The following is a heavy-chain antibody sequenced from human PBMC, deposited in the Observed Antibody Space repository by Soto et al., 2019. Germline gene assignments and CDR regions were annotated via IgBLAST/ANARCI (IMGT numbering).Heavy chain of an antibody. D-gene: IGHD6-6*01. V-gene: IGHV3-53*02. Sequence: EVQLVETGGGLIQSGGSLRLSCAASGFTVSSNDMSWVRQAPGKGLEWVSVIYSGGSTHDADSVKGRFTISRDNSKNTVSHQMNSLRVDDTAVYYCASSSRKDYYFAMDAWGQGTTVIVSS. CDR1: GFTVSSND. CDR3: ASSSRKDYYFAMDA. J-gene: IGHJ6*02. CDR2: IYSGGST.